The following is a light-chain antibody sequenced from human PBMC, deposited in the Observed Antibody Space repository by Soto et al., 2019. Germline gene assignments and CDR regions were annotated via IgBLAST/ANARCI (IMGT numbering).Light chain of an antibody. V-gene: IGKV3-20*01. CDR1: QSVSSNY. Sequence: ETGVTQSPGTLSLSPGERATLSCRASQSVSSNYLAWDEHRPGQAPGLRVYGASIRATGFPDRFNGSGSGTDVTLAISRVEPEDFAVYYCQHYGSGGFTYVPRTRGDI. CDR3: QHYGSGGFT. J-gene: IGKJ3*01. CDR2: GAS.